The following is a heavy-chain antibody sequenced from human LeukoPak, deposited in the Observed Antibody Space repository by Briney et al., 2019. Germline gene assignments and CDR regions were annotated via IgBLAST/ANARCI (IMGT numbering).Heavy chain of an antibody. CDR3: ARTYCSSTSCYSPFMDV. V-gene: IGHV4-39*01. CDR1: GSSISSSSYY. J-gene: IGHJ6*03. CDR2: IYYSGST. D-gene: IGHD2-2*01. Sequence: PSETLSLTCTVSGSSISSSSYYWGWIRQPPGKGLEWIGSIYYSGSTYYNPSLKSRVTISVDTSKNQFSLKLSSVTAADTAVYYCARTYCSSTSCYSPFMDVWGKGTTVTVSS.